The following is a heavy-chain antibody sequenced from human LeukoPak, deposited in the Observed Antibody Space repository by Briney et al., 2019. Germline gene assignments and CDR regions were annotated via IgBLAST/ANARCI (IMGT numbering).Heavy chain of an antibody. V-gene: IGHV4-30-2*01. D-gene: IGHD3-10*01. CDR1: GGSISSGGYS. CDR3: AREGSTMVRGVIKDFFFDY. J-gene: IGHJ4*02. CDR2: IYHSGST. Sequence: SQTLSLTCAVSGGSISSGGYSWSWIRQPPGKGLEWIGYIYHSGSTYYNPSLKSRVTISVDRSKNQSSLKLSSVTAADTAVYYCAREGSTMVRGVIKDFFFDYWGQGTLVTVSS.